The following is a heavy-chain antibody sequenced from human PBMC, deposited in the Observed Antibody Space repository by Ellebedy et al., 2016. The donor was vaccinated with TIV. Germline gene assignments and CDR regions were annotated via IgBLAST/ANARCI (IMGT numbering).Heavy chain of an antibody. D-gene: IGHD1-26*01. J-gene: IGHJ4*02. Sequence: GGSLRLXXADSGFTFSSYTMHWVRQGPGKGLEWVAVISYDGSDKFYADSVQGRFTISRDNSKNTLYLQMNSLRAEDTAVYYCASLSLTAYSGTSYNYWGQGTLVTVSS. V-gene: IGHV3-30-3*01. CDR1: GFTFSSYT. CDR2: ISYDGSDK. CDR3: ASLSLTAYSGTSYNY.